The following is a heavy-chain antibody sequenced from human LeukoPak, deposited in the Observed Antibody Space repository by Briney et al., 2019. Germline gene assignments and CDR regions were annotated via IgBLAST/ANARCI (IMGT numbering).Heavy chain of an antibody. CDR2: IGNRANTV. J-gene: IGHJ4*02. CDR3: ASLDCSSTTCSDY. Sequence: GGSLRLSCAASGFTFSDYYMTWIRQAPGKGLEWISYIGNRANTVSYADSVKGRFTISRDNAKNSLYLQMNSLRAEDTAVYYCASLDCSSTTCSDYWGQGTLVTVSS. CDR1: GFTFSDYY. D-gene: IGHD2-2*01. V-gene: IGHV3-11*04.